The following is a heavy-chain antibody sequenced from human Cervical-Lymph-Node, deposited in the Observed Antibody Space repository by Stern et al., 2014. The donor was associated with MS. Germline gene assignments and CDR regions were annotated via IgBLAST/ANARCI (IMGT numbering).Heavy chain of an antibody. V-gene: IGHV1-46*03. J-gene: IGHJ1*01. CDR3: ANPLPYAN. Sequence: VQLGESGAEVKKPGASVKVSCKASGDTFASYPIHWLRQAPGQGFVWMGIVNPTDGRTTYAQTFKGRVTMTRDTSTRTVYMELSSLRIEDTAMYFCANPLPYANWGQGTRVTVSS. CDR2: VNPTDGRT. CDR1: GDTFASYP. D-gene: IGHD4-17*01.